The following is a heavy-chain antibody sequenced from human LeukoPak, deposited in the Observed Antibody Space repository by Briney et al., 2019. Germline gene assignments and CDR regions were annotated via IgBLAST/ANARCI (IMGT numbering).Heavy chain of an antibody. CDR1: GFTFRSYA. D-gene: IGHD3-22*01. CDR3: AKHRYYDSSGYFDY. J-gene: IGHJ4*02. Sequence: EGSLRLSCAASGFTFRSYAMSWVRQAPGKGLEWVSAISGSGGSTYYADSVKGRFTISRDNSKNTLYLQMNSLRAEDTAVYYCAKHRYYDSSGYFDYWGQGTLVSVSS. CDR2: ISGSGGST. V-gene: IGHV3-23*01.